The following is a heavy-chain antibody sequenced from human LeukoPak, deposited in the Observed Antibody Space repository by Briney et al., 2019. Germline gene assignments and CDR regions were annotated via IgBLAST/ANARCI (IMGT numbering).Heavy chain of an antibody. Sequence: GGSLRLSCAASGFTFSSYAMHWVRQAPGKGLEWVSSISSSSSYIYYADSVKGRFTISRDNAKNSLYLQMNSLRAEDTAVYYCARAGPYDYVWGSYRPFDYWGQGTLVTVSS. CDR3: ARAGPYDYVWGSYRPFDY. V-gene: IGHV3-21*01. D-gene: IGHD3-16*02. CDR2: ISSSSSYI. CDR1: GFTFSSYA. J-gene: IGHJ4*02.